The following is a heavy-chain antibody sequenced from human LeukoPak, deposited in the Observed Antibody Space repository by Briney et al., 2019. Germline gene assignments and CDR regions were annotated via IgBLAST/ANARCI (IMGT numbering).Heavy chain of an antibody. D-gene: IGHD3-10*02. J-gene: IGHJ4*02. CDR2: ISGSGGST. Sequence: GGSLRLSCAASGFTFSSYAMSWVRQAPGKGLEWVSAISGSGGSTYYADSVKGRFTISRDNPKNTLYLQMNSLRAEDTAVYYCAKDGLFGGLFPQVYWGQGTLVTVSS. V-gene: IGHV3-23*01. CDR3: AKDGLFGGLFPQVY. CDR1: GFTFSSYA.